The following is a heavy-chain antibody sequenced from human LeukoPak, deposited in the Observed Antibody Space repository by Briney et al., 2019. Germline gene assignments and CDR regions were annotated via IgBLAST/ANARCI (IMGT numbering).Heavy chain of an antibody. CDR1: GFTFNDYA. D-gene: IGHD3-22*01. CDR2: IGGDGGST. CDR3: VKEPHYYDRSGYF. V-gene: IGHV3-43*02. Sequence: GGSLRLSCAASGFTFNDYAMHWVRQAPGKGLEWVSLIGGDGGSTYYADSVKGRFTISRDNSKNSLFLQMKSLRTDDTALYYCVKEPHYYDRSGYFWGQGILVTVSS. J-gene: IGHJ4*02.